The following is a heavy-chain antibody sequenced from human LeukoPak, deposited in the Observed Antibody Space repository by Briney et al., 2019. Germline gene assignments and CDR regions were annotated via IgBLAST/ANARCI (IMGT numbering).Heavy chain of an antibody. CDR3: AREEGSSWSSDAFDI. D-gene: IGHD6-13*01. CDR1: GYTFTSYA. J-gene: IGHJ3*02. V-gene: IGHV1-3*01. CDR2: INAGNGNT. Sequence: ASVKVSCKASGYTFTSYAMHWVRQAPGQRLEWMGWINAGNGNTKYSQKFQGRVTITRDTSAGTAYMELSSLRSEDTAVYYCAREEGSSWSSDAFDIWGQGTMVTVSS.